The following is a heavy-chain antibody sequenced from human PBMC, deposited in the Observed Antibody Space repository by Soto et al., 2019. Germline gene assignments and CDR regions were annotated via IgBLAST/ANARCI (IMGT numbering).Heavy chain of an antibody. Sequence: QVQLVESGGGVVQPGRSLRLSCAASGFTFSNFGMHWVRQAPGKGLEWVASISYDGNIKYSAESVKGRFTISRDNSKKTLDLHMNSRRSEDTAVVYWAEFWSPVTAAVDDYWGQGTLVTVSS. D-gene: IGHD3-3*01. V-gene: IGHV3-30*18. J-gene: IGHJ4*02. CDR1: GFTFSNFG. CDR3: AEFWSPVTAAVDDY. CDR2: ISYDGNIK.